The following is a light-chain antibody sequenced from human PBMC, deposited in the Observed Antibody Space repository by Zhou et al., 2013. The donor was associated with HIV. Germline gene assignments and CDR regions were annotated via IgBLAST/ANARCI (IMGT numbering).Light chain of an antibody. J-gene: IGKJ4*01. V-gene: IGKV3-20*01. CDR2: GAS. CDR1: QSVSSTY. CDR3: RSAIT. Sequence: EIVLTQSPGTLSLSPGERATLSCRASQSVSSTYLAWYQQKPGQAPRLLIYGASSRVTGIPDRFSGSGSGTDFTLTISRLEPEDFAVYYCRSAITFGGGTKVEIK.